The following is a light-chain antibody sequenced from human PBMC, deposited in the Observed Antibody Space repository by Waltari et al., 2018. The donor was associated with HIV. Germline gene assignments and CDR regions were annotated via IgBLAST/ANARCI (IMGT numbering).Light chain of an antibody. Sequence: DIQMTQSPSSLSASVGDRVTITCRPSQNISRFLNWYHQKAGKAPKFLIYAASSLQSGVPSRFSGSGSGTDFTLTISSLQPEDFATYYCQQTYSSPLTFGGGTKVEIK. J-gene: IGKJ4*01. CDR1: QNISRF. CDR3: QQTYSSPLT. CDR2: AAS. V-gene: IGKV1-39*01.